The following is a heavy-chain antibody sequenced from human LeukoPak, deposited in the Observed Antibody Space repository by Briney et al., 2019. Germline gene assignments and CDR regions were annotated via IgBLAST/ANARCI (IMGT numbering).Heavy chain of an antibody. V-gene: IGHV4-59*01. CDR1: GGSISSYY. J-gene: IGHJ4*02. CDR3: ARVLFSPYCYDSSGYYFDY. CDR2: IYYSGST. Sequence: SQTLSLTCTVSGGSISSYYWSWIRQPPGKGLEWIGYIYYSGSTNYNPSLKSRVTISVDTSKNQFSLKLSSVTAADTAVYYCARVLFSPYCYDSSGYYFDYWGQGTLVTVSS. D-gene: IGHD3-22*01.